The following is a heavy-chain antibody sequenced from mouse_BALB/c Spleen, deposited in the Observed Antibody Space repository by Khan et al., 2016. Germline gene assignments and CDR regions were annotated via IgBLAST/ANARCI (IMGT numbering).Heavy chain of an antibody. D-gene: IGHD4-1*01. CDR2: ISYSGST. Sequence: EVQLQESGPGLVKPSQSLSLTCTATGYSITSDYAWYWNRQPPGNILEWMGIISYSGSTSYNPSFKGRITITRDTSKNQFFLQLNTVTTEDTATYYCASRDWDVDYWGQGTTLTVSS. J-gene: IGHJ2*01. CDR3: ASRDWDVDY. CDR1: GYSITSDYA. V-gene: IGHV3-2*02.